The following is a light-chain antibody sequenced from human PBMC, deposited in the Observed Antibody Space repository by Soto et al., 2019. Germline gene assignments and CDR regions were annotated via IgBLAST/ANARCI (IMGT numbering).Light chain of an antibody. CDR1: QSVGRNY. Sequence: EIVLTQSPVTLSVSPGERATLSCRASQSVGRNYLAWYQQKPGQAPRLLIYGASSRATGIPDRFSGSASGTDFTLTISRLEPEDFAVYYCQQYAESPLTFGGGTKVETK. CDR2: GAS. V-gene: IGKV3-20*01. CDR3: QQYAESPLT. J-gene: IGKJ4*01.